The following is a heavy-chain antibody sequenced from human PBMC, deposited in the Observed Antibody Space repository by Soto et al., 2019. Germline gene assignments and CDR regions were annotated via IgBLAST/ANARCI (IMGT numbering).Heavy chain of an antibody. CDR1: GFTFSSYW. V-gene: IGHV3-74*01. J-gene: IGHJ4*02. CDR3: ARSITGYSYADR. CDR2: MNSDGSSK. Sequence: EVQLVESGGGLVQPGGSLRLSCAACGFTFSSYWMHWVRQAPGKGLVWVSSMNSDGSSKVYADSVKGRFTISRENAKKTLYLQMHSLRAEDTAVYYCARSITGYSYADRWDQGTLVTASS. D-gene: IGHD5-18*01.